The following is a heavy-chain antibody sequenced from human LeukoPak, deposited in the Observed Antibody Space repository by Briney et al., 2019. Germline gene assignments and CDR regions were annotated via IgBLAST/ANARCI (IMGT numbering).Heavy chain of an antibody. J-gene: IGHJ6*03. Sequence: SETLSLTCAVSGYSISSGYYWGWIRQPPGKGLECIGSIYHSGRTYYNPSLKSRVTISVDTSKNQFSLKLSSVTAADTAVYYCARQLSPYYDFWSGYYAPYYYYYMDVWGKGTTVTVSS. CDR2: IYHSGRT. D-gene: IGHD3-3*01. CDR3: ARQLSPYYDFWSGYYAPYYYYYMDV. CDR1: GYSISSGYY. V-gene: IGHV4-38-2*01.